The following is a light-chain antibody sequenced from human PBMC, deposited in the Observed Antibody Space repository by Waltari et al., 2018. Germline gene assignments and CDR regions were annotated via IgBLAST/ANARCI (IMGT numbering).Light chain of an antibody. CDR3: QHYLRLPVT. Sequence: DIVLKQSPGTLSLSVCERATVSCRASESVSRALAWYQQKPGQAPRLLIYGASTRATGIPDRFSGSGSGTDFSLTISRLEPDDFAVYYCQHYLRLPVTFGQGTTVEI. V-gene: IGKV3-20*01. J-gene: IGKJ1*01. CDR1: ESVSRA. CDR2: GAS.